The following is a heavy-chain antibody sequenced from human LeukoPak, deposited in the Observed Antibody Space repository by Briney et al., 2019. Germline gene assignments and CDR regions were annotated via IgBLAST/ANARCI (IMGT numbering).Heavy chain of an antibody. Sequence: PGGSLRLSCAASGFTFSSYAMSWGPQAPRKGLWRVSAISGIGGSTSYADSVKGRFTISRDNSRSTLYLQMNSLRGEDTAVYYCAKPLGYCSSTSCPGYYYYGMDVWGQGTTVTVSS. CDR3: AKPLGYCSSTSCPGYYYYGMDV. J-gene: IGHJ6*02. D-gene: IGHD2-2*01. CDR2: ISGIGGST. V-gene: IGHV3-23*01. CDR1: GFTFSSYA.